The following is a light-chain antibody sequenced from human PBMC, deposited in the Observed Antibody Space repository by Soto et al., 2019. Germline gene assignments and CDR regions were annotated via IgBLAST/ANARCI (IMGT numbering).Light chain of an antibody. CDR1: SSDFGSYKF. Sequence: SALTQPASVSGSPGQSVTISCTGTSSDFGSYKFVSWYQHHPGKVPKVIIYETSKRPSGVSDRFSGSKSGNTASLTISGLQTEDEADYYCLSYTASSTVVFGTGTKVTVL. CDR3: LSYTASSTVV. V-gene: IGLV2-14*02. J-gene: IGLJ1*01. CDR2: ETS.